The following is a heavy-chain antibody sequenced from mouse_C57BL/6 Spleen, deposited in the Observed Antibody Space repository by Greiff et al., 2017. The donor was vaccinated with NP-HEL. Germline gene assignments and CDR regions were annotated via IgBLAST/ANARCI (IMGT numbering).Heavy chain of an antibody. V-gene: IGHV1-26*01. CDR1: GYTFTDYY. CDR2: INPNNGGT. CDR3: ARAYYGSSLYWYFDV. J-gene: IGHJ1*03. D-gene: IGHD1-1*01. Sequence: VQLQQSGPELVKPGASVKISCKASGYTFTDYYMNWVKQSHGKSLEWIGDINPNNGGTSYNQKFKGKATLTVDKSSSTAYMKLCSLTSEDSTVYYCARAYYGSSLYWYFDVWGTGTTVTVSS.